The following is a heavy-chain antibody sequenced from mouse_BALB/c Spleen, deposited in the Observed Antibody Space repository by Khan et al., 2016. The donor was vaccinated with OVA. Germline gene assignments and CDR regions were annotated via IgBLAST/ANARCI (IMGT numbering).Heavy chain of an antibody. Sequence: EVQLQQSGPELVRPGTSVKISCKASGYSFTGYFMNWVMQRHGQSLEWIGRINPHIGETFYNQKFKDKATLTAVESSSTAHIELRRLASEDSAVYYCTRIYRSDFDYWGQGTTLTVSS. CDR2: INPHIGET. D-gene: IGHD1-1*01. V-gene: IGHV1-20*02. CDR1: GYSFTGYF. CDR3: TRIYRSDFDY. J-gene: IGHJ2*01.